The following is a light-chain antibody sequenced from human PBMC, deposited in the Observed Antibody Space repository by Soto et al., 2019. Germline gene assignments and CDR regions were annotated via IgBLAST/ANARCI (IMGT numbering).Light chain of an antibody. CDR2: GAS. V-gene: IGKV3D-15*01. Sequence: EIVLTQSPDTLSVSPGARATLSCRASQTVGSNLAWYQQKPGQAPRLLIYGASTRASDTPARFSGSGSVTEFALTISSLQSEDFAVYYCQQYNNWPITCGQGTRLENK. J-gene: IGKJ5*01. CDR3: QQYNNWPIT. CDR1: QTVGSN.